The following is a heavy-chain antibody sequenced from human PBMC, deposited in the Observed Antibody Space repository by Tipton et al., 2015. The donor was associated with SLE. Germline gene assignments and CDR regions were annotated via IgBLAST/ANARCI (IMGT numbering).Heavy chain of an antibody. CDR3: AKARVDYSDYDPSDY. J-gene: IGHJ4*02. CDR2: IRYDGSKK. CDR1: GFSFSSYG. Sequence: SLRLSCAASGFSFSSYGMHWVRQAPGKGLEWVAFIRYDGSKKYYGDSVKGRCTISRDNSKNTLYLQMNSLRAEDTAVYYCAKARVDYSDYDPSDYWGQGTLVTVSS. D-gene: IGHD4-11*01. V-gene: IGHV3-30*02.